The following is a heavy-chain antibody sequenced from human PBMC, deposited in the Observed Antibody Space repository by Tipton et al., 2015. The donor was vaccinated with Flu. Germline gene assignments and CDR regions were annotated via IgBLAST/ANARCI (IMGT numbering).Heavy chain of an antibody. CDR1: GFTFSASA. V-gene: IGHV3-73*01. CDR2: IRSKADAYGR. J-gene: IGHJ4*02. D-gene: IGHD4-17*01. CDR3: TGDYVNTDY. Sequence: SLRLSCAASGFTFSASAMQWVGRASGGGWEWLGRIRSKADAYGRTYGASVKGRFTISRDDSKNMAYLQMNSVKSEDTALYYCTGDYVNTDYWGQGTLVTVFS.